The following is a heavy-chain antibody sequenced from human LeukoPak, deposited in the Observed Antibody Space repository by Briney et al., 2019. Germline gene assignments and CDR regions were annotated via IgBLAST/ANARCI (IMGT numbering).Heavy chain of an antibody. J-gene: IGHJ3*02. CDR3: ARATHSSGYYGNNDAFDI. D-gene: IGHD3-22*01. CDR1: GGSFSGYY. CDR2: IYTSGST. V-gene: IGHV4-59*10. Sequence: PSETLSLTCAVYGGSFSGYYWSWIRQPAGKGLEWIGRIYTSGSTNYNPSLKSRVTMSVDTSKNQFSLKLSSVTAADTAVYYCARATHSSGYYGNNDAFDIWGQGTMVTVSS.